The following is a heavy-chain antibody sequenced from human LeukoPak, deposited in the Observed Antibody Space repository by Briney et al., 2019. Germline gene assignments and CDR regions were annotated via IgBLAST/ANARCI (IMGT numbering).Heavy chain of an antibody. J-gene: IGHJ4*02. CDR2: IYSGGST. CDR1: GFTVSSNY. Sequence: PGGSLRLSCAASGFTVSSNYMSWGRQAPGKGLEWVSVIYSGGSTYYADSVKGRFTISRDNSKNTLYLQMNSLRAEDTAVYYCYSMIVVTIRVINDYWGQGTLVTVSS. CDR3: YSMIVVTIRVINDY. V-gene: IGHV3-66*01. D-gene: IGHD3-22*01.